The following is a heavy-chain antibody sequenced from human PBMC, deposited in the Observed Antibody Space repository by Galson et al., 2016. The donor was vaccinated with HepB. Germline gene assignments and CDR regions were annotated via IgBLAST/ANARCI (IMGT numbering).Heavy chain of an antibody. CDR2: IRSKSDGGTT. CDR3: ATVEMVTAGYDY. D-gene: IGHD5-24*01. J-gene: IGHJ4*02. V-gene: IGHV3-15*01. Sequence: SLRLSCAASGFSFSKAWMTWVRQAPGQGLEWVGRIRSKSDGGTTDYAAPVKGRFTISRDDSKNTVSLQMDSLKSEDTAVYYCATVEMVTAGYDYWGQGTLVTVS. CDR1: GFSFSKAW.